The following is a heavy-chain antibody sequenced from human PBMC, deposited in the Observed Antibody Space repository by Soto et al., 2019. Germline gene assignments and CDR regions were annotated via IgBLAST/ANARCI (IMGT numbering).Heavy chain of an antibody. D-gene: IGHD6-6*01. J-gene: IGHJ4*02. V-gene: IGHV3-33*01. CDR3: ATTLEYSSSSPY. Sequence: GGSLRLSCAASGFTFSSYGMHWVRQAPGKGLEWVAVIWYDGSNKYYADSVKGRFTISRDNSKNTLYLQMNSLRAEDTAVYYCATTLEYSSSSPYGGQGTLVTVSS. CDR1: GFTFSSYG. CDR2: IWYDGSNK.